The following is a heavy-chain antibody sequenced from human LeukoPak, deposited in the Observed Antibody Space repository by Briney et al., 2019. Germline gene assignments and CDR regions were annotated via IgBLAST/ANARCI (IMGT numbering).Heavy chain of an antibody. CDR2: ISGSGGST. Sequence: QPGGSLRLSCTASGLTFSTSGFNWVRQAPGKGLEWVSAISGSGGSTYYADSVKGRFTISRDNSKNTLYLQMNSLRAEDTAVYYCAKYYGDYGWFDPWGQGTLVTVSS. CDR1: GLTFSTSG. D-gene: IGHD4-17*01. V-gene: IGHV3-23*01. J-gene: IGHJ5*02. CDR3: AKYYGDYGWFDP.